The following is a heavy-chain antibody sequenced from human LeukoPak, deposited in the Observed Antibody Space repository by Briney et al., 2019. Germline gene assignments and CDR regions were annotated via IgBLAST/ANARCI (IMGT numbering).Heavy chain of an antibody. CDR1: GFTFGNYP. CDR3: AREYASGSYRGYFDY. CDR2: ISSNGGSP. J-gene: IGHJ4*02. Sequence: GGSLRLSCSASGFTFGNYPMHWVRQAPGKGLEYVSAISSNGGSPYYADSVKGRFTVSRDNSKNTLYVQMNSLRAEDTAVYYCAREYASGSYRGYFDYWGQGTLVTVSS. V-gene: IGHV3-64*04. D-gene: IGHD3-10*01.